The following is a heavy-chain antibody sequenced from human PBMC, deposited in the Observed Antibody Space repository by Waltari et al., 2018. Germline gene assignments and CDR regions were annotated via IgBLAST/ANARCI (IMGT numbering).Heavy chain of an antibody. J-gene: IGHJ5*01. CDR2: ISGSGETT. CDR3: AKEGGRWLVANWVDF. D-gene: IGHD6-19*01. V-gene: IGHV3-23*01. CDR1: GFTVSNSD. Sequence: EAQLLESGGDFVHPGGSLRRSCVVTGFTVSNSDMSWVRQAPGKGLEWVSGISGSGETTYYTEAVKGRFTISRANSKNMLYLQMRSLGGDDTAVYYCAKEGGRWLVANWVDFWGQGTLVTVSS.